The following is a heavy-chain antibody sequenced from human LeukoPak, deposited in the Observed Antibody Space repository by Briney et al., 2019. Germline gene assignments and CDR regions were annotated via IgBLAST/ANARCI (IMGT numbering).Heavy chain of an antibody. Sequence: GGSLKLSCAASGFSFSSNAMHWVRQAPGKGLEYVSGISSNGGSTHYANSVKGRFTISRDNSKNTLFLQMGSLRAEDMAVYYCASTYHFESSGYYPFDYWGQGTPVTVSS. D-gene: IGHD3-22*01. CDR3: ASTYHFESSGYYPFDY. V-gene: IGHV3-64*01. CDR1: GFSFSSNA. J-gene: IGHJ4*02. CDR2: ISSNGGST.